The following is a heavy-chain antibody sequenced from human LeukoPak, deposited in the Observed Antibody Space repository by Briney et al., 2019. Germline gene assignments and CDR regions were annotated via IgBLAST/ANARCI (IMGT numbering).Heavy chain of an antibody. CDR1: GFSFSSYV. D-gene: IGHD3-16*02. J-gene: IGHJ4*02. CDR2: ISYDGDNK. CDR3: AKDIRVWGSYRYPCLDY. V-gene: IGHV3-30*18. Sequence: GGPLRLACAASGFSFSSYVMHWVRQAPGKGLEWVAVISYDGDNKYYADSVNGRFTISRDNSKNTLSLQMDSLRAEDTAVYYCAKDIRVWGSYRYPCLDYWGQGTLVTVSA.